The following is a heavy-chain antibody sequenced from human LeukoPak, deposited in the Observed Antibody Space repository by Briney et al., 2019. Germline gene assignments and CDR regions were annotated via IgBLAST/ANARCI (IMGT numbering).Heavy chain of an antibody. D-gene: IGHD5-18*01. V-gene: IGHV3-74*01. Sequence: GGSLRLSCAASGFTLSNYWMQWVRQAPGKGLVWVSRINSDGSSTSYADSVKGRFTISRDNAKNTLYLQMNSLRAEDTAVYYCARLQYSYGYGIHYYYYYMDVWGKGTTVTVSS. J-gene: IGHJ6*03. CDR3: ARLQYSYGYGIHYYYYYMDV. CDR2: INSDGSST. CDR1: GFTLSNYW.